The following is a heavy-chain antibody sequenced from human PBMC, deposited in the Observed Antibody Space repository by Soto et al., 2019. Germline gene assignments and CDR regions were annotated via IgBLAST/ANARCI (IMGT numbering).Heavy chain of an antibody. CDR2: IGPETGAT. D-gene: IGHD1-26*01. Sequence: ASVKVSCKASGYTFTGHYIHWVRQAPEQGPEWMGEIGPETGATRYAQKFQGRVTMTRDMSITTVYMELNNLSPDDTAVYYCGRGRSGQIVVFFWGQGTPVTVSS. J-gene: IGHJ4*02. CDR1: GYTFTGHY. V-gene: IGHV1-2*02. CDR3: GRGRSGQIVVFF.